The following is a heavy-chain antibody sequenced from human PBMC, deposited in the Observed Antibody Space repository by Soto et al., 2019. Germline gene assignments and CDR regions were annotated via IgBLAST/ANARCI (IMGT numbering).Heavy chain of an antibody. CDR1: GFPFTTYG. J-gene: IGHJ4*02. Sequence: QVQLVESGGGVVQPGRSLRLSCAASGFPFTTYGMHWVREGPGKGLEWVAVISYDGSNKYYADSVKGRFTISRDNSKNTMYLHMDSLRAEGTALYYCVGGQYYFAYRGQGTLVTVSS. CDR3: VGGQYYFAY. D-gene: IGHD3-10*01. V-gene: IGHV3-30*03. CDR2: ISYDGSNK.